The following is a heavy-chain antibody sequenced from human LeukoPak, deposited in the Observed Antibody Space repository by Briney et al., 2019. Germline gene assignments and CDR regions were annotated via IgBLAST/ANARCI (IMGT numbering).Heavy chain of an antibody. D-gene: IGHD3-22*01. CDR2: IYHSGST. CDR1: GGSISSYY. CDR3: ARDRHYDSSGYSY. V-gene: IGHV4-38-2*02. Sequence: SETLSLTCTVSGGSISSYYWSWIRQPPGKGLEWIGSIYHSGSTYYNPSLKSRVTISVDTSKNQFSLKLSSVTAADTAVYYCARDRHYDSSGYSYWGQGTLVTVSS. J-gene: IGHJ4*02.